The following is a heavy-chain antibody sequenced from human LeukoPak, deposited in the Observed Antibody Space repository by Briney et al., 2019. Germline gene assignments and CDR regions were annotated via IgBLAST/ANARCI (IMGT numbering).Heavy chain of an antibody. CDR1: GGSISSYY. CDR2: IYYSGST. J-gene: IGHJ4*02. V-gene: IGHV4-59*12. CDR3: ARDFDF. Sequence: SETLSLTRTVSGGSISSYYWSWIRQPPGKGLEWIGYIYYSGSTNYNPSLKSRVTISVDTSKNQFSLQLNSVTPEDTAVYYCARDFDFWGQGTLVTVSS.